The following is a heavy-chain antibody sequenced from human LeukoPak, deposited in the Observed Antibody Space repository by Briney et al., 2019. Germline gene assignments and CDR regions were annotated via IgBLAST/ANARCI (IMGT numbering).Heavy chain of an antibody. V-gene: IGHV4-39*01. CDR3: ARQTTPGDFDY. D-gene: IGHD4-11*01. Sequence: SETLSLTCTVSGGSISSSSYYWGWIRQPPGKGLERIGSIYYSGSTYYNPSPKSRVTISVDTSKNQFSLKLSSVTAADTAVYYCARQTTPGDFDYWGQGTLVTVSS. CDR1: GGSISSSSYY. J-gene: IGHJ4*02. CDR2: IYYSGST.